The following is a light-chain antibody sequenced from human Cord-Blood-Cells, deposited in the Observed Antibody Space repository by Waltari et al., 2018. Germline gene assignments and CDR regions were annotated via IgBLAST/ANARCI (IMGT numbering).Light chain of an antibody. V-gene: IGLV2-11*01. J-gene: IGLJ3*02. CDR3: CSYAGSYTLGV. CDR2: DVS. Sequence: QSSLTQPRSVSGSPGQSVTISCTGTSSDVGGYNYVSWYQPHPGKAPKLMIYDVSKRPSGVPDRFSGSKSGNTASLTISGLQAEDEADYYCCSYAGSYTLGVFGGGTKLTVL. CDR1: SSDVGGYNY.